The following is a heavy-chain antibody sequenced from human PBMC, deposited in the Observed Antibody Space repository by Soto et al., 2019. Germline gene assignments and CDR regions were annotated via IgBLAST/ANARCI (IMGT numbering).Heavy chain of an antibody. CDR2: ISYDGSNK. J-gene: IGHJ4*02. CDR3: ARAPRTTVTTDY. V-gene: IGHV3-30-3*01. Sequence: QVQLVESGGGVVQPGRSLRLSCAGSGFTFSSYAMHWVRQAPGKGLEWVAVISYDGSNKYYADSVKGRFTISRDNSKNTLYLQMNSLRAEDTAVYYCARAPRTTVTTDYWGQGTLVTVSS. D-gene: IGHD4-17*01. CDR1: GFTFSSYA.